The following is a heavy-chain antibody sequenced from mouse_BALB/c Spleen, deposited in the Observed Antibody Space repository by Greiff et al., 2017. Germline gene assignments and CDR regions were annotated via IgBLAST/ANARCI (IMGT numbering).Heavy chain of an antibody. Sequence: DVQLQESGGGLVQPGGSLKLSCAASGFDFSRYWMSWVRQAPGKGLEWIGEINPDSSTINYTPSLKDKFIISRDNANNTLYLQMSKVRSEDTALYYCARWGYRYDEWFAYWGQGTLVTVSA. J-gene: IGHJ3*01. CDR1: GFDFSRYW. CDR3: ARWGYRYDEWFAY. V-gene: IGHV4-1*02. CDR2: INPDSSTI. D-gene: IGHD2-14*01.